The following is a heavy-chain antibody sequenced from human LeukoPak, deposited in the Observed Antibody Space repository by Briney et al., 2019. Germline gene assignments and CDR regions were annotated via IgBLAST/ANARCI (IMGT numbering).Heavy chain of an antibody. D-gene: IGHD3-22*01. CDR2: IYPGDSDT. CDR1: GYSFTSYW. Sequence: GESLKISCKGSGYSFTSYWIGWVRPMPGKGLEWMGVIYPGDSDTIYSPSFQGQVTISAHQSISTAYLQWNSLKASDTAKYYCARHGPRGVVVVDYWGQGTLVTVSS. J-gene: IGHJ4*02. V-gene: IGHV5-51*01. CDR3: ARHGPRGVVVVDY.